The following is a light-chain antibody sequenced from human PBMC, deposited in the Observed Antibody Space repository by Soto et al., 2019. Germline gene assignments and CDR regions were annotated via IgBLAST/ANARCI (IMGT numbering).Light chain of an antibody. CDR3: PQYNSYPYT. Sequence: DIQMTQSPSTLSASVGDRVTITCRASQSISSWLAWYQQKPGKAPKLLIYDSSSLQSGVPSRFSGSGSVKEFTLTISSLQPDDFATYYCPQYNSYPYTFRKGTKLEIK. V-gene: IGKV1-5*01. J-gene: IGKJ2*01. CDR2: DSS. CDR1: QSISSW.